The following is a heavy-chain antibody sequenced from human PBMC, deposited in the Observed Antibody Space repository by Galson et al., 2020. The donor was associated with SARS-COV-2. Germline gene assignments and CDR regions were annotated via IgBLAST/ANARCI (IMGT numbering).Heavy chain of an antibody. CDR3: ARVTTVTDSDESLYYYGMDV. V-gene: IGHV4-34*01. Sequence: SETLSLTCAVYGGSSSGNYRSWNRQPPGKGREWNGETKHRGSTNTNTSFKSRVTIPVDTPKNQFSLKLSSVTAADTAVYYCARVTTVTDSDESLYYYGMDVWGQGTTVTVSS. CDR2: TKHRGST. CDR1: GGSSSGNY. D-gene: IGHD4-17*01. J-gene: IGHJ6*02.